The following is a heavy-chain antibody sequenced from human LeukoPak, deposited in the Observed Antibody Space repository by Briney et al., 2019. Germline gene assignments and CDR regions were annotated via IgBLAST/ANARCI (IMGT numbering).Heavy chain of an antibody. J-gene: IGHJ4*02. V-gene: IGHV1-18*04. D-gene: IGHD3-22*01. CDR3: ARDLGYYDSSGYPDFDY. CDR2: ISAYNGNT. CDR1: GYTFTSYY. Sequence: GASVKVSCKASGYTFTSYYMHWVRRAPGQGLEWMGWISAYNGNTNYAQKLQGRVTMTTDTSTSTAYMELRSLRSDDTAVYYCARDLGYYDSSGYPDFDYWGQGTLVTVSS.